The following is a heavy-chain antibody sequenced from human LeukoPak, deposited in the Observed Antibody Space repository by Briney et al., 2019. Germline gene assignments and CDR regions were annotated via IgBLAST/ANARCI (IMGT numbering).Heavy chain of an antibody. CDR2: IIPIFGTA. CDR1: GGTFSSYA. CDR3: ARELMEAFDI. J-gene: IGHJ3*02. D-gene: IGHD2-8*01. V-gene: IGHV1-69*13. Sequence: ASVKVSCKASGGTFSSYAISWVRQAPGQGLEWMGGIIPIFGTANYAQKFQGRVTITADESTSTAYMELSSLRSEDTAVYHCARELMEAFDIWGQGTMVTVSS.